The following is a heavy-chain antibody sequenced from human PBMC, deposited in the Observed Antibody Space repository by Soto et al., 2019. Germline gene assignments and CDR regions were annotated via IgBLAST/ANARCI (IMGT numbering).Heavy chain of an antibody. D-gene: IGHD3-9*01. Sequence: GGSLRLSCAASGFTFSSYGMHWVRQAPGKGLEWVAVISYDGSNKYYADSVKGRFTISRDNSKNTLYLQMNSLRAEDTAVYYCAKDNRSYYDILTPILFDYWGQGTLVTVSS. CDR1: GFTFSSYG. V-gene: IGHV3-30*18. CDR2: ISYDGSNK. J-gene: IGHJ4*02. CDR3: AKDNRSYYDILTPILFDY.